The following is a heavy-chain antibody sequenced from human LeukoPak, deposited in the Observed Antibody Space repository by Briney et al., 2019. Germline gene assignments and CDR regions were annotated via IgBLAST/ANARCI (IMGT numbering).Heavy chain of an antibody. D-gene: IGHD2-2*01. Sequence: ASVKVSCKGSGYIFPDYYIYWVRLAPGQGLEWMGRINPNSGGTNYAQKFQGRVTMTRDTSISTVYMELSRLRSDDTAVYYCARDGGYCSSGTICYSRAEYYYYGMDVWGQGTTVTVSS. CDR1: GYIFPDYY. J-gene: IGHJ6*02. CDR3: ARDGGYCSSGTICYSRAEYYYYGMDV. CDR2: INPNSGGT. V-gene: IGHV1-2*06.